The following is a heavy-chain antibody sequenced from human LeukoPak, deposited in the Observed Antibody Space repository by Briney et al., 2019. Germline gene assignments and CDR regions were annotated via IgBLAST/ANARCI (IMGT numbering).Heavy chain of an antibody. J-gene: IGHJ4*02. CDR1: GGSISSYY. V-gene: IGHV4-59*12. Sequence: SETLSLTCTVSGGSISSYYWGWIRQPPGKGLEWIGYIYYSGSTNYNPSLKSRVTISVDTSKNQFSLKLSSVTAADTAVYYCARDACGGDCFTDYWGQGTLVTVSS. CDR3: ARDACGGDCFTDY. D-gene: IGHD2-21*02. CDR2: IYYSGST.